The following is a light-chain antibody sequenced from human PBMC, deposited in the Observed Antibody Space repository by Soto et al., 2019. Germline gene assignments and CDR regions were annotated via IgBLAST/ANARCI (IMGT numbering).Light chain of an antibody. Sequence: EIVMTQSPATLSVSPGERATFSCRASQSVSSNLAWYQQKPGQAPRLLIYGASIRDTGIPARFSGSGSGTEFTLTISSLQSEDFAVYYCQQRSSWPRTFGQGTKVDIK. CDR2: GAS. J-gene: IGKJ1*01. CDR1: QSVSSN. V-gene: IGKV3-15*01. CDR3: QQRSSWPRT.